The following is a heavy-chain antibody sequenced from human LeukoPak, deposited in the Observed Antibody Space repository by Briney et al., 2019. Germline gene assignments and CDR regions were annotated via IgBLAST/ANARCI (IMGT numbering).Heavy chain of an antibody. CDR1: GGSISSYY. Sequence: SETLSLTCTVSGGSISSYYWSWIRQPPGKGLEWIGYISYSGSTKYNPSLKSRVTISVDTSKNHFSLKLGSVTAADTAVHYCARGVCTSTSCFAGDYGMDVWGQGTTVTVSS. J-gene: IGHJ6*02. CDR3: ARGVCTSTSCFAGDYGMDV. V-gene: IGHV4-59*08. CDR2: ISYSGST. D-gene: IGHD2-2*01.